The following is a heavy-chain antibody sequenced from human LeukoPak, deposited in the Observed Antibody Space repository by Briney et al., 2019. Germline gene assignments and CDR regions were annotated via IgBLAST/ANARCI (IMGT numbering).Heavy chain of an antibody. CDR3: ARVHPSYDFWSGYPDY. J-gene: IGHJ4*02. D-gene: IGHD3-3*01. CDR2: IKQDGSEK. Sequence: GGSLRLSCAASGFTFSSYWMSWVRQAPGKGLEWVANIKQDGSEKYYVDSVKGRFTISRDNAKNSLYLQMNCLRAEDTAVYYCARVHPSYDFWSGYPDYWGQGTLVTVSS. V-gene: IGHV3-7*01. CDR1: GFTFSSYW.